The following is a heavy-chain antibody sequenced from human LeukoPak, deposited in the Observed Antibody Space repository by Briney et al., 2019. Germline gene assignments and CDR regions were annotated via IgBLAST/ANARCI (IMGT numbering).Heavy chain of an antibody. CDR2: IIPSGGST. Sequence: ASVKVSCKPSGYTLTSHYMHWVRHAPGQGREWMGIIIPSGGSTSYAQKFQGRVTMTRDTSTSTVYMELSSLRSEDTAVYYCARVPSGGPFDYWGQGTLVTVSP. D-gene: IGHD2-15*01. CDR3: ARVPSGGPFDY. CDR1: GYTLTSHY. V-gene: IGHV1-46*01. J-gene: IGHJ4*02.